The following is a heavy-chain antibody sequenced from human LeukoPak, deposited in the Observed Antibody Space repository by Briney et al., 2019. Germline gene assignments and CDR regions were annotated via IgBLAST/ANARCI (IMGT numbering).Heavy chain of an antibody. J-gene: IGHJ4*02. D-gene: IGHD3-9*01. V-gene: IGHV1-18*01. CDR2: ISAYNGNT. CDR1: GYIFSSYG. Sequence: ASVKVSCKASGYIFSSYGLNWVRQAPGQGLEWMGWISAYNGNTNYAQKLQGRVTMTTDTSTSTAYMELRSLRSDDTAVYYCARGGPYYDIPQGDYWGQGTLVTVSS. CDR3: ARGGPYYDIPQGDY.